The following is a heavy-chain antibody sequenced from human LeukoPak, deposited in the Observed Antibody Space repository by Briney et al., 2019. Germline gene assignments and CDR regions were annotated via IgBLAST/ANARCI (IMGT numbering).Heavy chain of an antibody. CDR3: AKGLSGWSPFDP. CDR1: GFTFSSYP. Sequence: HPGGSLRLSCAVSGFTFSSYPMSWVRPAPGKGLEWVSAISGSGGSTYYADSVKGRFTISRDNSKNTLYLQMNSLRAEDTAVYYCAKGLSGWSPFDPWGQGTLVTVSS. D-gene: IGHD6-19*01. J-gene: IGHJ5*02. V-gene: IGHV3-23*01. CDR2: ISGSGGST.